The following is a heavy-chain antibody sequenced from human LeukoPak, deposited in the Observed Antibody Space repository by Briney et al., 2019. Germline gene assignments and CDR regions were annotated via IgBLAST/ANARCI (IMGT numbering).Heavy chain of an antibody. J-gene: IGHJ4*02. CDR3: ARNGYQLLWPFFDY. CDR2: IYYSGST. V-gene: IGHV4-31*03. D-gene: IGHD2-2*01. Sequence: PSQTLSLTCTVSGGSISSGGYYWRWIRQHPGKGLEWIGYIYYSGSTYYNPSLKSRITISVDTSKNQFSLKLSSVTAADTAVYYCARNGYQLLWPFFDYWGQGTLVTVSS. CDR1: GGSISSGGYY.